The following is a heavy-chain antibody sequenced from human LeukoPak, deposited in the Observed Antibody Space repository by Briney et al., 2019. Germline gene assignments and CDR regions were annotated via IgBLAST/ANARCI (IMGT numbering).Heavy chain of an antibody. CDR3: ASWPGGCYGEDS. V-gene: IGHV3-53*01. Sequence: GSLRLSCEASGFTVSSNYMSWVRQAPGKGLEWVSVIYGGGSTYYADSVKGRFTISRDISKNTLYLQMNSLRAEDTAVYYCASWPGGCYGEDSWGQGTLVTVSS. D-gene: IGHD6-19*01. J-gene: IGHJ4*02. CDR1: GFTVSSNY. CDR2: IYGGGST.